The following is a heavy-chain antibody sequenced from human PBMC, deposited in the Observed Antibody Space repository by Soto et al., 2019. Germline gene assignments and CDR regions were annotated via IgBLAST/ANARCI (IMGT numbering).Heavy chain of an antibody. V-gene: IGHV3-30*18. Sequence: PGGSLRLSCAASGFTFSSYGMHWVRQAPGKGLEWVAVISYDGSNKYYADSVKGRFTISRDNSKNTLYLQMNSLRAEDTAVYYCAKELWFGNTYYYYYGMDVWGQGTTVTV. CDR1: GFTFSSYG. J-gene: IGHJ6*02. CDR2: ISYDGSNK. CDR3: AKELWFGNTYYYYYGMDV. D-gene: IGHD3-10*01.